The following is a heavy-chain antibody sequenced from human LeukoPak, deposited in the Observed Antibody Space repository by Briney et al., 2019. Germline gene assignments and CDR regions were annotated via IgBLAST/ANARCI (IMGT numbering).Heavy chain of an antibody. D-gene: IGHD3-9*01. J-gene: IGHJ5*02. V-gene: IGHV3-23*01. CDR1: GFTFNNYG. CDR2: IGFGDDSA. CDR3: AKDPTSVGGRHDWLLDS. Sequence: GGSLRLSCAASGFTFNNYGMHWVRQAPGKGLEWVSTIGFGDDSAYYADSVKGRFTISRDNSKNTLYLQMNYLRAEDTAVYYCAKDPTSVGGRHDWLLDSWGQGTLVTVSS.